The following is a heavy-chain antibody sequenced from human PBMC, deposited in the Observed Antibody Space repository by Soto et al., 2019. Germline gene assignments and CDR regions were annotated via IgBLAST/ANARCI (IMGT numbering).Heavy chain of an antibody. V-gene: IGHV4-59*01. CDR2: IYYSGST. Sequence: SETLSITCTVSGGSISSYYWSWIRQPTGKGLEWIGYIYYSGSTTYNPSLKSRVTISVDTSKNQFSLKLSSVTAADTAVYYCARIDLGYYYYYMDVWGKGTTVTVSS. D-gene: IGHD7-27*01. CDR1: GGSISSYY. J-gene: IGHJ6*03. CDR3: ARIDLGYYYYYMDV.